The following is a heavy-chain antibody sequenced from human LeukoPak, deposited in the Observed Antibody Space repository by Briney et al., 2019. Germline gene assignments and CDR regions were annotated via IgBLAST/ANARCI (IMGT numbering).Heavy chain of an antibody. CDR2: IRYDGSNK. V-gene: IGHV3-30*02. D-gene: IGHD2-2*01. CDR1: GFTFDDYG. J-gene: IGHJ3*02. Sequence: PGGSLRLSCAASGFTFDDYGMHWVRQAPGKGLEWVAFIRYDGSNKYYADSVKGRFTISRDNSKNTLYLQMNSLRTEDTAVYYCAKLTVPLDAFDIWGQGTMVTVSS. CDR3: AKLTVPLDAFDI.